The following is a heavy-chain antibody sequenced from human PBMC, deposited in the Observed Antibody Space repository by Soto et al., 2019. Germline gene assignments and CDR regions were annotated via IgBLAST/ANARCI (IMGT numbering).Heavy chain of an antibody. V-gene: IGHV4-34*01. CDR2: INHSGST. CDR1: GGSFRGYY. CDR3: ARGWAYDSSGYYYTAYYYGMDV. Sequence: SETLSLTCAVYGGSFRGYYRSWIRQPPGKGLEWIGEINHSGSTNYNPSLKSRVTISVDTSKNQFSLKLSSVTAADTAVYYCARGWAYDSSGYYYTAYYYGMDVWGQGTTVTVSS. D-gene: IGHD3-22*01. J-gene: IGHJ6*02.